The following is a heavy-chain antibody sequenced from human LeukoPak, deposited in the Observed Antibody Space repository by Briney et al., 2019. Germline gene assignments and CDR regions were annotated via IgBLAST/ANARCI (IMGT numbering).Heavy chain of an antibody. CDR1: GGTFSSYA. CDR2: IIPIFGTA. D-gene: IGHD3-3*01. CDR3: ARGSRFLEPYYFDY. Sequence: ASVKVSCKASGGTFSSYAISWVRQAPGQGLEWMGGIIPIFGTANYAQKFQGRVMITADKSTSTAYMELSSLRSEDTAVYYCARGSRFLEPYYFDYWGQGTLVTVSS. J-gene: IGHJ4*02. V-gene: IGHV1-69*06.